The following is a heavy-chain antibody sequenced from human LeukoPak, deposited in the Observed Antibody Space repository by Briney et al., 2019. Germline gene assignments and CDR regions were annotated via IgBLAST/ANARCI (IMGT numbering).Heavy chain of an antibody. CDR3: ARRHCSSTGCYLDY. CDR1: GFTFSSYG. J-gene: IGHJ4*02. CDR2: ISSNGGST. Sequence: GGSLRLSCAASGFTFSSYGMDWVRQAPGKGLEYVSGISSNGGSTYYANSVKGRFTISRDNSRNTLYLQMGSLRAEDMAVYYCARRHCSSTGCYLDYWGQGTLVTVSS. V-gene: IGHV3-64*01. D-gene: IGHD2-2*01.